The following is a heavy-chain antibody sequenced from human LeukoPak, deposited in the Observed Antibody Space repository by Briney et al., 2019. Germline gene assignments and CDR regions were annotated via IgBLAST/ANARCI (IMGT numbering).Heavy chain of an antibody. CDR2: IYHSGRT. V-gene: IGHV4-59*01. CDR1: GGSISSFY. D-gene: IGHD1-26*01. CDR3: ARMWTGDYFEY. J-gene: IGHJ4*02. Sequence: SETLSLICTVSGGSISSFYWSWIRQPPGKGLELIGYIYHSGRTNYNPSLKSRVTISADPSKNQFSLKLISVTASDTAVYYCARMWTGDYFEYWGQGTLDAVSS.